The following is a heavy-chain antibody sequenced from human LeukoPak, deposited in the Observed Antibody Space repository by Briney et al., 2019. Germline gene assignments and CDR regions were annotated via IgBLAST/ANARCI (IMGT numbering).Heavy chain of an antibody. Sequence: TGGSLRLSCVASGFTFSSYAMSWVRQAPGKGLEWVSAISGSDGSTYYADSVKGRFTISRDNSKNTLYLQMNSLRAEDTAVYYCANSGLEQVLSYWGQGTLVTVSS. CDR1: GFTFSSYA. CDR3: ANSGLEQVLSY. D-gene: IGHD1/OR15-1a*01. CDR2: ISGSDGST. J-gene: IGHJ4*02. V-gene: IGHV3-23*01.